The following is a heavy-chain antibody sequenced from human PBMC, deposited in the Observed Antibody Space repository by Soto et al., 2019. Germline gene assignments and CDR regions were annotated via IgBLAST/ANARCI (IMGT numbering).Heavy chain of an antibody. CDR2: IYYSGST. CDR3: ATHGSGTYRPTTFDS. J-gene: IGHJ4*01. Sequence: QVQLQESGPGLVKPSQTLSLTCTVSGGSISSGGYYWSWIRQHPGKGLEWIGYIYYSGSTYYNPSPKSRVTIPVDTSKNQFALKLSSVTSADTAGYYRATHGSGTYRPTTFDSWGHGTLGTGSS. V-gene: IGHV4-31*03. CDR1: GGSISSGGYY. D-gene: IGHD3-10*01.